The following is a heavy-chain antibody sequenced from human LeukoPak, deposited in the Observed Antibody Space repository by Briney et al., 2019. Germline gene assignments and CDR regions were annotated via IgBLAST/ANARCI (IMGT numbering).Heavy chain of an antibody. CDR1: GFTFSNAW. V-gene: IGHV3-15*01. CDR3: TTVGDFLPSR. D-gene: IGHD3-16*01. J-gene: IGHJ4*02. Sequence: GGSLRLSCAASGFTFSNAWMSWVRQAPGKGLEWVGCIKSKTDGGTTDYAAPVKGRFTISRDDSKNTLYLQMNSLKTEDTAVYYCTTVGDFLPSRWGQGTLVTVSS. CDR2: IKSKTDGGTT.